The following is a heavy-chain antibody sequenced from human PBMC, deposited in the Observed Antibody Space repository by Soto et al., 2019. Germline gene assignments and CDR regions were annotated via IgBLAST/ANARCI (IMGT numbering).Heavy chain of an antibody. CDR3: ARELLVKTMVRGVITYYYYMDV. J-gene: IGHJ6*03. D-gene: IGHD3-10*01. V-gene: IGHV3-7*01. Sequence: GGSLRLSCAASGFSFSSYWMSWVRQAPGKGLEWVANIKQDGSEKYYVDSVKGRFTISRDNAKNSLYLQMNSLRAEDTAVYYCARELLVKTMVRGVITYYYYMDVWGKGTTVTVSS. CDR2: IKQDGSEK. CDR1: GFSFSSYW.